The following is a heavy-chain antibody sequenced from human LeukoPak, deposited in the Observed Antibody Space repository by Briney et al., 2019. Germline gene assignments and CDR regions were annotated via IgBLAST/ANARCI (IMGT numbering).Heavy chain of an antibody. D-gene: IGHD6-19*01. CDR2: MNPNSGST. V-gene: IGHV1-8*01. J-gene: IGHJ6*02. CDR1: GYTFTSYD. Sequence: ASVKVSCKASGYTFTSYDINWVRQATGQGLEWMGWMNPNSGSTGYAQKFQGRVTMTRNTSISTAYMELSSLRSEDTAVYYCAREWPRLVRGIGYYYGMDVWGQGTLVTVSS. CDR3: AREWPRLVRGIGYYYGMDV.